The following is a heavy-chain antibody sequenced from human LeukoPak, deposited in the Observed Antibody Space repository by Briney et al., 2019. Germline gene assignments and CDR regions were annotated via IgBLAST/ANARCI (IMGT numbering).Heavy chain of an antibody. CDR1: GLTFSTYA. CDR3: AKATVTHLIDY. V-gene: IGHV3-23*01. Sequence: GGSLRLSCTASGLTFSTYAMSWVRQAPGKGLEWVSGISGSGGTTYYADSVKGRFTISRDNSKNTLYLQMNSLGAEDTAVYYCAKATVTHLIDYWGQGTLVTVSS. D-gene: IGHD4-17*01. CDR2: ISGSGGTT. J-gene: IGHJ4*02.